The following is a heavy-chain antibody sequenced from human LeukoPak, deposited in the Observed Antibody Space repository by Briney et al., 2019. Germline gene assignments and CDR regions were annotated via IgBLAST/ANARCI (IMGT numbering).Heavy chain of an antibody. V-gene: IGHV1-2*02. CDR2: INPNSGGT. D-gene: IGHD6-13*01. CDR1: GYTFTGYY. Sequence: ASVKVSCKASGYTFTGYYMHWVRQAPGQGLERMGWINPNSGGTNYAQKFQGRVTMTRDTSISTAYMELSRLRSDDTAVYYCARVAAAGTWWFDPWGQGTLVTVSS. CDR3: ARVAAAGTWWFDP. J-gene: IGHJ5*02.